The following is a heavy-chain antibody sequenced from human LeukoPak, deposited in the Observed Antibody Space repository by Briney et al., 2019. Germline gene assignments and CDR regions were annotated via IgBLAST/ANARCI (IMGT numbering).Heavy chain of an antibody. CDR3: ATFDQDWGTFHY. CDR2: IKPNSGDT. D-gene: IGHD7-27*01. V-gene: IGHV1-2*02. CDR1: GYSFTDYY. Sequence: ASVKASCKASGYSFTDYYIHWVRQAPGQGLEWMGWIKPNSGDTNYVEKFQGRVTMTRDTSISTAYMELSRLRSDDTAVYYCATFDQDWGTFHYWGQGTLVTVSS. J-gene: IGHJ4*02.